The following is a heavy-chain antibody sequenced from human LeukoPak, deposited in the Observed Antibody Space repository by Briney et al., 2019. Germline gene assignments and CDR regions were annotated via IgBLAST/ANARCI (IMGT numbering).Heavy chain of an antibody. D-gene: IGHD3-22*01. Sequence: ASVKVSCKVSGPNFNAYYMHWLRQAPGQGLEWMGWINAKSGGTHYPQKFQGRVTMTRDTSISTAYMELSRLRSDDTAVYYCARLYDSSGYSADYWGQGTLVTVSS. CDR3: ARLYDSSGYSADY. V-gene: IGHV1-2*02. CDR1: GPNFNAYY. CDR2: INAKSGGT. J-gene: IGHJ4*02.